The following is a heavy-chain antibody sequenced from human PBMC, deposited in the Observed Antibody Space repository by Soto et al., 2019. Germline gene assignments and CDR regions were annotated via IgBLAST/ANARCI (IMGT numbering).Heavy chain of an antibody. CDR1: GDSVSSNSAA. V-gene: IGHV6-1*01. J-gene: IGHJ6*02. CDR2: TYYRSKWYN. D-gene: IGHD6-19*01. Sequence: QVQLQQSGPGLVKPSQTLSLTCAISGDSVSSNSAAWNWIRQSPSRGLEWLGRTYYRSKWYNDYAVSVKSRITINPDTAKNQFSLQRNSVTPEDTAVYYCARGIFWEQGLGGPGFYYYGMDVWGQGTTVTVSS. CDR3: ARGIFWEQGLGGPGFYYYGMDV.